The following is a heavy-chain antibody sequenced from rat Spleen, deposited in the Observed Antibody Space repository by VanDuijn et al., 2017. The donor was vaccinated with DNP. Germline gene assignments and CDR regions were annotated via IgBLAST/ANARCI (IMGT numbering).Heavy chain of an antibody. CDR1: GFSLSDFY. V-gene: IGHV5S10*01. CDR2: ITYDGSRT. D-gene: IGHD1-11*01. CDR3: TTFEGTNA. Sequence: EVQLVESGGGLVQPGGSLKLSCTASGFSLSDFYMAWVRQAPKKGLEWVATITYDGSRTYCRDSVKGRFTISRDNAKSTLYLQMDSLRSEDTATYYCTTFEGTNAWGQGTSVTVSS. J-gene: IGHJ4*01.